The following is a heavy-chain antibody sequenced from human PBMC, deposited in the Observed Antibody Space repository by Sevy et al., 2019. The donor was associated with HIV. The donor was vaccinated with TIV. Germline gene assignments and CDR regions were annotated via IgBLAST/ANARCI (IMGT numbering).Heavy chain of an antibody. CDR3: ARDMTRTAYYDFWSGYYGGMDV. CDR1: GFTFSSYE. J-gene: IGHJ6*02. V-gene: IGHV3-48*03. Sequence: GGSLRLSCAASGFTFSSYEMNWVRQAPGKGLERVSYISSSGSTIYYADSVKGRFTISRDNAKNSLYLQMNSLRAEDTAVYYCARDMTRTAYYDFWSGYYGGMDVWGQGTTVTVSS. D-gene: IGHD3-3*01. CDR2: ISSSGSTI.